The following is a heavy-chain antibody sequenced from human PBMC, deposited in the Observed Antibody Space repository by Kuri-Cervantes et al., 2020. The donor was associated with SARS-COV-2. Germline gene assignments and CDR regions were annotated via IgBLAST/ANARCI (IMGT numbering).Heavy chain of an antibody. Sequence: SETLSLTCAVYGGSFSGYYWSWIRQPPGTGLEWIGEINHSGSTNYNPSLKSRVTISVDTSKNQFSLKLSSVTAADTAVYYCARHSIPSYAFDIWGQGTMVTVSS. CDR2: INHSGST. D-gene: IGHD3-3*02. V-gene: IGHV4-34*01. J-gene: IGHJ3*02. CDR1: GGSFSGYY. CDR3: ARHSIPSYAFDI.